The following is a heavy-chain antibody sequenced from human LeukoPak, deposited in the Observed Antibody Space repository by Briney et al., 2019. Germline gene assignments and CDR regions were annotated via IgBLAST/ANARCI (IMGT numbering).Heavy chain of an antibody. CDR1: GFTFSSYG. CDR3: ANHLACRSHNCPSFDE. V-gene: IGHV3-33*06. Sequence: PGRSLRLSCAASGFTFSSYGMHWVRQAPGKGLEWVAVIWYDGSNKYYADSVKGRFTISRDNSKNTLYLQMNSLRAGDTAVYYCANHLACRSHNCPSFDEWGQGTLVTVSS. J-gene: IGHJ4*02. CDR2: IWYDGSNK. D-gene: IGHD2-2*01.